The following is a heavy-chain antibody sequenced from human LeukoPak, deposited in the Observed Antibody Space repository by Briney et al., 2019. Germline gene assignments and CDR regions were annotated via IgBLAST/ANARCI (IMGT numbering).Heavy chain of an antibody. CDR2: TYYRSKWYN. CDR1: GDSVSSNSAA. D-gene: IGHD1-7*01. Sequence: SQTLSLTYAISGDSVSSNSAAWNWIRQSPSRGLEWLGRTYYRSKWYNDYAVSVKSRITINPDTSKNQFSLQLNSVTPEDTAVFYCARSVWNYGEKDQIDYWGQGTLVTVSS. CDR3: ARSVWNYGEKDQIDY. V-gene: IGHV6-1*01. J-gene: IGHJ4*02.